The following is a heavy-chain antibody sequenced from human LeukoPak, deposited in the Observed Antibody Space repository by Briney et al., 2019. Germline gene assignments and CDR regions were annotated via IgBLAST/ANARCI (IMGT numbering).Heavy chain of an antibody. J-gene: IGHJ4*02. CDR2: IYYSGST. D-gene: IGHD5-18*01. V-gene: IGHV4-59*08. CDR3: ARQEDTAMVCYFDY. Sequence: SETLSLTCTVSGGSMSHYYWGWIRQPPGKGLEWIGYIYYSGSTNYNPSLKSRLTISVDTSKNQFSLKLSSVTAADTAVYYCARQEDTAMVCYFDYWGQGTLVTVSS. CDR1: GGSMSHYY.